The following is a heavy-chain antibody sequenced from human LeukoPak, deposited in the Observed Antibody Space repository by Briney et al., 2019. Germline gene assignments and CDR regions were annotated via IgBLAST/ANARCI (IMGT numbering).Heavy chain of an antibody. D-gene: IGHD2-2*01. J-gene: IGHJ4*02. V-gene: IGHV3-48*01. Sequence: GGSLRLSCATSGFTFSGYSMNWVRQAPGKGLEWISYISSSSINIHYGDSVKGRFTISRDNSKNTLYLQMNSLRAEDTAVYYCAKRYFCSSTTCYGFDYWGQGTLVTVSP. CDR2: ISSSSINI. CDR3: AKRYFCSSTTCYGFDY. CDR1: GFTFSGYS.